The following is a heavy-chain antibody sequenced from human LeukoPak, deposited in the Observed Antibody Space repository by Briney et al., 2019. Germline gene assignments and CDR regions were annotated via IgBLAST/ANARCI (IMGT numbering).Heavy chain of an antibody. CDR2: ISYDGSNK. J-gene: IGHJ4*02. Sequence: GGSLRLSCAASGFTFSSYGMHWVRQAPGKGLEWVAVISYDGSNKYYADSVKGRFTISRDNSTNTLYLQMNSLRAEDTAVYYCARTYGSGSPFDYWGQGTLVTVSS. CDR3: ARTYGSGSPFDY. D-gene: IGHD3-10*01. CDR1: GFTFSSYG. V-gene: IGHV3-30*03.